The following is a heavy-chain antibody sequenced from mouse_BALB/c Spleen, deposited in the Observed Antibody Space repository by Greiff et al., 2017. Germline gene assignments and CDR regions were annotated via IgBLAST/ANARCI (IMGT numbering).Heavy chain of an antibody. CDR1: GYTFTNYW. V-gene: IGHV1-63*02. D-gene: IGHD1-1*02. J-gene: IGHJ4*01. Sequence: VKLVESGAELVRPGTSVKISCKASGYTFTNYWLGWVKQRPGHGLEWIGDIYPGGGYTNYNEKFKGKATLTADTSSSTAYMQLSSLTSEDSAVYFCAIGGDEDYYAMDYWGQGTSVTVSS. CDR2: IYPGGGYT. CDR3: AIGGDEDYYAMDY.